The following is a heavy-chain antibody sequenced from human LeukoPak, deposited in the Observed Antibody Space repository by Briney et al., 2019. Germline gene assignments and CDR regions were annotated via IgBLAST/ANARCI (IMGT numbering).Heavy chain of an antibody. V-gene: IGHV4-59*01. CDR3: ARVDPDSSSTLEVFDY. CDR2: IYYSGST. CDR1: GGSISSYY. D-gene: IGHD6-6*01. Sequence: PSETLSLTCTVSGGSISSYYWSWIRQPPGKGLEWIGYIYYSGSTNYNPSLKSRVTISVDTSKNQFSLKLSSLTVTDTAVYYCARVDPDSSSTLEVFDYWGQGTLVTVSS. J-gene: IGHJ4*02.